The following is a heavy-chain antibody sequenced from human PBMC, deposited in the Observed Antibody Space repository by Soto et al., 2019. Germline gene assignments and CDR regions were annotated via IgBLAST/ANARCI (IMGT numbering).Heavy chain of an antibody. J-gene: IGHJ6*02. CDR2: IIPIFGTA. CDR1: GGTFSSYA. Sequence: SVKVSCKASGGTFSSYAINWVRQAPGQGLEWMGGIIPIFGTANYAQKFQGRVTITADESTSTAYMELSSLRSEDTAVYYCARALIAAAGIYYYGMDVWGQGTTVTVSS. V-gene: IGHV1-69*13. D-gene: IGHD6-13*01. CDR3: ARALIAAAGIYYYGMDV.